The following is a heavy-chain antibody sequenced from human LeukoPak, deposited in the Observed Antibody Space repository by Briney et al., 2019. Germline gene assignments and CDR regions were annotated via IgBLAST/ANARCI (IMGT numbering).Heavy chain of an antibody. CDR3: AKKPTSDFWSGYPFDY. Sequence: PGGSLRLSCAVSGFTVSSNYMSWVRQAPGKGLEWVSVISGSGDKTHYADSVKGRFTISRDNSKNTLYLQMNSLRAEDTAVYYCAKKPTSDFWSGYPFDYWGQGTLVTVSS. CDR1: GFTVSSNY. CDR2: ISGSGDKT. V-gene: IGHV3-23*01. J-gene: IGHJ4*02. D-gene: IGHD3-3*01.